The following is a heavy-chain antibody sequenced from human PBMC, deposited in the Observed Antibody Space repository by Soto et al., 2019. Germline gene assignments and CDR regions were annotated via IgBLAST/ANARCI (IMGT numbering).Heavy chain of an antibody. CDR3: ARVRRFLEWRPFYYYGMDV. Sequence: GGSLRLSCAASGFTFSSYSMNWVRQAPGKGLEWVSYIRSSSSTIYYADSVKGRFTISRDKAKNSLYLQMNSLRDEDTAVYYCARVRRFLEWRPFYYYGMDVWGQGTTVTVSS. V-gene: IGHV3-48*02. D-gene: IGHD3-3*01. CDR2: IRSSSSTI. J-gene: IGHJ6*02. CDR1: GFTFSSYS.